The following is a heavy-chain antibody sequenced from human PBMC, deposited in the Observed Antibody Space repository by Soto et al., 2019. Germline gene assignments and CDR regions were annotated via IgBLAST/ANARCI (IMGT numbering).Heavy chain of an antibody. V-gene: IGHV1-18*04. CDR2: VSPYNGIA. CDR3: ARCISLIMAAPAY. J-gene: IGHJ4*02. CDR1: GYTFSNYA. D-gene: IGHD3-22*01. Sequence: QVQLVQSGAEVTKPGASVKISCKTSGYTFSNYAISWVRQTPGQGLEWMGWVSPYNGIANYTQKFQGRVTMTTDTSTAPAHMQLTSQISDYTAMYYCARCISLIMAAPAYWGQGNLVTVSS.